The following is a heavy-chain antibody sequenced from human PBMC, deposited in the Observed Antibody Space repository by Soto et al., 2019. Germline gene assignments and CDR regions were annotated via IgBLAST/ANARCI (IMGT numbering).Heavy chain of an antibody. Sequence: EVQLLESGGGLVQPGESLRLSCPASGFTFGNYGMDWVRQAPGKGLEWVSGISASSGGTYYADSVKGRFTISRDNSKNTLYLQMNSLRAEDTAVYYCAKEGGASYYAMGVWGQGTTVTVSS. CDR1: GFTFGNYG. CDR2: ISASSGGT. CDR3: AKEGGASYYAMGV. V-gene: IGHV3-23*01. D-gene: IGHD1-26*01. J-gene: IGHJ6*02.